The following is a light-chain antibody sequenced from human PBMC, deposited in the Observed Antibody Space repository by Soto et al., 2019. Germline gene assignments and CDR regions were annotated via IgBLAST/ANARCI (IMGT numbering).Light chain of an antibody. V-gene: IGLV3-1*01. CDR1: KLGDKY. CDR2: QDT. Sequence: SYELTQPPSVSVSPGQTASITCSGDKLGDKYASWYQQKPGQSPVLVIYQDTKRPSGIPEGFSGSNSGNTATLTISGTQPMDEADYYCQAWDSSTANYVFGTGTKVTVL. J-gene: IGLJ1*01. CDR3: QAWDSSTANYV.